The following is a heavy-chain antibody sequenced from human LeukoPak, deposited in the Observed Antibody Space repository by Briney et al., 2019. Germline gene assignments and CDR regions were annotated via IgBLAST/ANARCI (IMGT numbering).Heavy chain of an antibody. J-gene: IGHJ6*03. V-gene: IGHV3-11*01. CDR1: GFTLSDYY. CDR3: ARVPGELGYYYYYMDV. Sequence: GGSLRLSCAASGFTLSDYYMSWIRQAPGKGLEWISYISSSGSTINYGDSVKGRFAMSRDNAKNSLYLQMNSLRAEDTALYYCARVPGELGYYYYYMDVWGKGTTVTVSS. D-gene: IGHD1-26*01. CDR2: ISSSGSTI.